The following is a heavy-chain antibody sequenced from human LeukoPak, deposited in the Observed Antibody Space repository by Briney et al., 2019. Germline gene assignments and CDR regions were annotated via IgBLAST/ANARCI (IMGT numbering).Heavy chain of an antibody. CDR2: IYYSGST. J-gene: IGHJ4*02. CDR1: GGSISSGDYY. V-gene: IGHV4-30-4*08. D-gene: IGHD2-2*01. Sequence: SQTLSLTCTVSGGSISSGDYYWSWLRQPPGKGLEWIGYIYYSGSTYYNPSLNSRVTTSVDTSKNQFSLKLSSVTAADTAVYYCARMRDVVVPAALDCWGQGTLVTVSS. CDR3: ARMRDVVVPAALDC.